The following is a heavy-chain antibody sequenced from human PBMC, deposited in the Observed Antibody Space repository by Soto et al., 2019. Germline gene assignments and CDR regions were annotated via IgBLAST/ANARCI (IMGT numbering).Heavy chain of an antibody. D-gene: IGHD6-6*01. J-gene: IGHJ4*02. V-gene: IGHV3-74*01. CDR1: GFTFSSYW. CDR2: VNGDGSST. CDR3: ARGGPYSSSEVDY. Sequence: EVQLVESGGGLVKPGGSLRLSCAASGFTFSSYWMHWVRQAPGKGLVWVSRVNGDGSSTSYADSVKGRFTISRDNAKNTLYLQMNSLRVEDTAVYYCARGGPYSSSEVDYWGQGTLVTVSS.